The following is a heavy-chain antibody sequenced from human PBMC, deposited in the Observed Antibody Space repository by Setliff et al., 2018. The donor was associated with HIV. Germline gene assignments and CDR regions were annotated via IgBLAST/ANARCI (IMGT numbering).Heavy chain of an antibody. D-gene: IGHD2-15*01. CDR3: AREHCSGGSCNGLDI. CDR2: IYISGTT. CDR1: GGSISTPY. Sequence: PSETLSLTCTVSGGSISTPYWNWIRQPPGKGLEWIAYIYISGTTNYNPSLKSRVTISLDTSRNQFSLKLGSVTAADTAMYYCAREHCSGGSCNGLDIWGQGTMVTVSS. J-gene: IGHJ3*02. V-gene: IGHV4-4*09.